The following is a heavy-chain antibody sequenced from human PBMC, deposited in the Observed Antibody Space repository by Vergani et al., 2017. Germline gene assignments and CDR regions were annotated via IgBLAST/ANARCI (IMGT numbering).Heavy chain of an antibody. CDR2: IYPADSDT. V-gene: IGHV5-51*03. CDR3: ARDSHYYDSYDY. D-gene: IGHD3-22*01. J-gene: IGHJ4*02. Sequence: EVELVQSGPEMRKPGESLKISCKGSEYSFGNYWIGWVRQMPGKGLEWMGIIYPADSDTRYSPSFQGQVTISRDNSKNTLYLQMNSLRAEDTAVYYCARDSHYYDSYDYWGQGTLVTVSS. CDR1: EYSFGNYW.